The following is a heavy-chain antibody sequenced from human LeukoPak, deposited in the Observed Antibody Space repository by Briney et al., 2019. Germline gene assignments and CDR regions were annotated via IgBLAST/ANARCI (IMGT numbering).Heavy chain of an antibody. J-gene: IGHJ3*02. CDR1: GGTFSSYA. Sequence: ASVKVSCKASGGTFSSYAISWVRQAPGQGLEWMGGIIPIFGTANYAQKFQGRVTITTDESTSTAYMELSSLRSEDTAVYYYARHHSDYFFDIWGQGTMVTVSS. CDR2: IIPIFGTA. D-gene: IGHD4/OR15-4a*01. CDR3: ARHHSDYFFDI. V-gene: IGHV1-69*05.